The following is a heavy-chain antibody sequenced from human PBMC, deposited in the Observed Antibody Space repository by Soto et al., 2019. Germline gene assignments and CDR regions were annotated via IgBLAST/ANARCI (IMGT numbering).Heavy chain of an antibody. CDR3: ARDRYYGSGTYYNFYSGMDV. Sequence: SETLSLTCTVSGGSINSGDYDWTWVRQPPXKGLEWIGNIFHSGSTYYTPSLQSRVTISLDTSKNHFSLKLSSVTPADTAVYYCARDRYYGSGTYYNFYSGMDVWGQGTTVTVSS. CDR1: GGSINSGDYD. CDR2: IFHSGST. D-gene: IGHD3-10*01. J-gene: IGHJ6*02. V-gene: IGHV4-30-4*01.